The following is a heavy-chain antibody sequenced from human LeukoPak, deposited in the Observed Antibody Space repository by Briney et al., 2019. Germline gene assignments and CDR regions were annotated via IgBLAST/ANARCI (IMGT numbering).Heavy chain of an antibody. CDR3: ARGRIAAAGTNYFDY. V-gene: IGHV4-38-2*02. Sequence: SETLSLTCTVSGYSISSGYYWGWIRQPPGKGLEWIGSIYHSGSTYYNPSLKSRVTISVDTSKNQFSLKLSSVTAADTAVYYCARGRIAAAGTNYFDYWGQGTLVTVSS. CDR2: IYHSGST. J-gene: IGHJ4*02. D-gene: IGHD6-13*01. CDR1: GYSISSGYY.